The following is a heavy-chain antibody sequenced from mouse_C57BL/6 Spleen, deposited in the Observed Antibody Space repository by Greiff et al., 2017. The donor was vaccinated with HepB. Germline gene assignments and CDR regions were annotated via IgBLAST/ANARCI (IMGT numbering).Heavy chain of an antibody. CDR1: GYTFTSYW. CDR2: INPRNGGN. Sequence: QVQLKQPGTELVKPGASVKLSCKASGYTFTSYWMHWVKQRPGQGLEWIGNINPRNGGNNYNEKFKSKATLTVDKSSSTAYMQLSSLTSEDSAVYYCASGEYYGSTPFAYWGQGTLVTVSA. D-gene: IGHD1-1*01. V-gene: IGHV1-53*01. CDR3: ASGEYYGSTPFAY. J-gene: IGHJ3*01.